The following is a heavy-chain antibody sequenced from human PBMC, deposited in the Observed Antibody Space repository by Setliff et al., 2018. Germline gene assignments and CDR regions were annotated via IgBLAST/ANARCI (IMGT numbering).Heavy chain of an antibody. J-gene: IGHJ6*03. CDR2: IYTDGST. Sequence: TLSLTCTVSGGSLSSYNYWSWIRQPAGKGLEWIGQIYTDGSTNYNPSLKGRATLSLDTSKNQFSLNLSSVTATDTAVYYCARAISGWYSAYYYYMDVWGKGTTVTVS. CDR3: ARAISGWYSAYYYYMDV. D-gene: IGHD6-19*01. V-gene: IGHV4-61*09. CDR1: GGSLSSYNY.